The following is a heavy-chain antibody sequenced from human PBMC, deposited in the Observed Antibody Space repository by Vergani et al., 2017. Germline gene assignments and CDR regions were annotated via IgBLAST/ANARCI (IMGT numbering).Heavy chain of an antibody. CDR2: ISGSGGST. CDR1: GFTFSSYA. CDR3: ATLDTAMVDY. J-gene: IGHJ4*02. D-gene: IGHD5-18*01. Sequence: EVQLLESGGGLVQPGGSLRLSCAASGFTFSSYAMSWVRQAPGKGLEWVSAISGSGGSTYYADSVKGRFTISRDNAKNSLYLQMNSLRAEDTAVYYCATLDTAMVDYWGQGTLVTVSS. V-gene: IGHV3-23*01.